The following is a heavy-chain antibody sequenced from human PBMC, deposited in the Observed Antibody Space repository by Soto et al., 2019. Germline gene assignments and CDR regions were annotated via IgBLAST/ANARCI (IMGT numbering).Heavy chain of an antibody. D-gene: IGHD5-18*01. V-gene: IGHV5-51*03. CDR2: IYPGDSDT. CDR1: GYSFTSNW. CDR3: ARRGLWSHENEAFDV. Sequence: EVQLVQSGAEVKKPGESLQISCKGSGYSFTSNWVGWVRQMPGKGLEWMGIIYPGDSDTRYSPSFQGQVTISADKSISTAFLQWSSLKASDTAMYYYARRGLWSHENEAFDVWGQGTMVTVSS. J-gene: IGHJ3*01.